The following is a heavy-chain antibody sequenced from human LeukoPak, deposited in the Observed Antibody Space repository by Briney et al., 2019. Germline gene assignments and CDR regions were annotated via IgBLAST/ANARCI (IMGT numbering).Heavy chain of an antibody. J-gene: IGHJ4*01. CDR2: INHSGST. CDR3: AKSGGYGLIDY. Sequence: PSETLSLTCAVYGGSFSGYYWSWIRQPPGKGLEWIGEINHSGSTNYNPSLKSRVTISVDTSKNQFSLKLSSVTAADTAVYYCAKSGGYGLIDYWGQGTLVTVSS. CDR1: GGSFSGYY. D-gene: IGHD6-25*01. V-gene: IGHV4-34*01.